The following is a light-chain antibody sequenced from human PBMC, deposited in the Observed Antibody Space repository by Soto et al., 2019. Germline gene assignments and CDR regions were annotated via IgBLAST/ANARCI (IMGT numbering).Light chain of an antibody. CDR3: QQRGNWPLT. CDR2: DAS. Sequence: EIVLTQSPATLSLSPGDRATLSCRASQSVSTDLAWYRQKPGQAPRLLIYDASNRVSGIPARFSGSGSGTDFTLTISSLEPEDFAVYYCQQRGNWPLTFGGGTRIDIK. J-gene: IGKJ4*01. V-gene: IGKV3-11*01. CDR1: QSVSTD.